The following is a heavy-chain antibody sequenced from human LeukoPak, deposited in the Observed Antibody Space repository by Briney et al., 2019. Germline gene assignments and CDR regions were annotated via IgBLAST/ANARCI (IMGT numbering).Heavy chain of an antibody. Sequence: GGSLRLSCAASGFTFSNYNMNWVRQAPGKGLEWVSAISGSGGSTYYADSVKGRFTISRDNSKNTLYLQMNSLRAEDTAVYYCAKDLHDYVWGSYRLWGQGTLVTVSS. J-gene: IGHJ4*02. CDR1: GFTFSNYN. V-gene: IGHV3-23*01. CDR3: AKDLHDYVWGSYRL. CDR2: ISGSGGST. D-gene: IGHD3-16*02.